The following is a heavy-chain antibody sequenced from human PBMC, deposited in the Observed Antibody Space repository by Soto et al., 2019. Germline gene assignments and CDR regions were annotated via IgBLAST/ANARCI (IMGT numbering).Heavy chain of an antibody. J-gene: IGHJ6*03. CDR3: ARGDCVGGSCYSLAGSFYYYMDA. V-gene: IGHV3-74*03. CDR1: GFTFSNYW. Sequence: EVQLVESGGGLVQPGGSLRLSCAASGFTFSNYWMYWVRQAPGKGLEWVSRINSDGSVSTYADSVKGRLTISRDNVKNTLYLQMDSLRAEDTAVYYCARGDCVGGSCYSLAGSFYYYMDAGGKGTTVTV. CDR2: INSDGSVS. D-gene: IGHD2-15*01.